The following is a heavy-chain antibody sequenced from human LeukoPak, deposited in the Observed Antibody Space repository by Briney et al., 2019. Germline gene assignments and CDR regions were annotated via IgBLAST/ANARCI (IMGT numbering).Heavy chain of an antibody. CDR1: GFTFSSYW. Sequence: GGSLRLSCAASGFTFSSYWMHWVRQAPGKGLEWVAVVTYDGSGKWYADAVKGRFTISRDNSKNTLYLQMNSLRTEDTAVYYCAKDHVIMVRGGYFSMDVWGQGTTVIVSS. J-gene: IGHJ6*02. V-gene: IGHV3-30*18. CDR2: VTYDGSGK. CDR3: AKDHVIMVRGGYFSMDV. D-gene: IGHD3-10*01.